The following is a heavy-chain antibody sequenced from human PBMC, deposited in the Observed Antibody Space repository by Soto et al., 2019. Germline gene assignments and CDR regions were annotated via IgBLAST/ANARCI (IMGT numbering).Heavy chain of an antibody. J-gene: IGHJ4*02. V-gene: IGHV3-30-3*01. CDR2: ISYDGSNK. D-gene: IGHD3-22*01. Sequence: GGSLRLSCAASGFTFSSYAMHWVRQAPGKGLEWVAVISYDGSNKYYADSVKGRFTISRDNSKNTLYLQMNGLRAEDTAVYYCARVLANYYDRSIVGSFDYWGQGTLVTVSS. CDR3: ARVLANYYDRSIVGSFDY. CDR1: GFTFSSYA.